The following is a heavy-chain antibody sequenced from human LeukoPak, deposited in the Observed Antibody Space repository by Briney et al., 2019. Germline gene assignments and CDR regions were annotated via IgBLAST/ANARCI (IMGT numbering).Heavy chain of an antibody. J-gene: IGHJ4*02. Sequence: GGSLRLSCAASGFTVSSNYMSWVRQAPGKGLEWVSVIYSGGSTYYADSVKGRFTISRDNSKNMLYLQMNGLRAEDTAVYYCARARYGSGSYWFDYWGQGTLVTVSS. CDR1: GFTVSSNY. CDR2: IYSGGST. V-gene: IGHV3-66*01. D-gene: IGHD3-10*01. CDR3: ARARYGSGSYWFDY.